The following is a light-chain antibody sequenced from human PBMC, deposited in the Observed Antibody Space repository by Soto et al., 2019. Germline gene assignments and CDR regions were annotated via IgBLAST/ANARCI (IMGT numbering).Light chain of an antibody. CDR1: NIGSKS. J-gene: IGLJ2*01. Sequence: SYELTQPPSVSVAPGKTARITCGGTNIGSKSVHWYQQKPGQAPVLVIYYDSARPSGIPERFSGSNSGNTATLTISRVEAGDEADYYCQVWDSSSDHVVFGGGTKLTVL. CDR2: YDS. V-gene: IGLV3-21*04. CDR3: QVWDSSSDHVV.